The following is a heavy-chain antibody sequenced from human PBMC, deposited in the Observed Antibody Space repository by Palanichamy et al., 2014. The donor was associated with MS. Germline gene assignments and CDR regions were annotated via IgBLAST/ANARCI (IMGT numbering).Heavy chain of an antibody. CDR3: ARHVGASVYYYYGMDV. V-gene: IGHV4-39*01. D-gene: IGHD1-26*01. Sequence: QLQLQESGPGLVKPSETLSLTCTVSGGSISSSNYYWGWIRQPPGKGLEWIGSIYYSGSSYYNPSLKSRVTIFIDTSKSQXSLRLSSVTAADTALYYCARHVGASVYYYYGMDVWGQGTTVTVSS. CDR1: GGSISSSNYY. CDR2: IYYSGSS. J-gene: IGHJ6*02.